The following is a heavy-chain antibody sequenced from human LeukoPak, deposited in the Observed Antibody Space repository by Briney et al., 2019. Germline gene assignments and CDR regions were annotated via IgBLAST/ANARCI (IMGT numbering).Heavy chain of an antibody. J-gene: IGHJ4*02. D-gene: IGHD3-10*01. V-gene: IGHV3-23*01. CDR3: ADFGSGSYIFNY. CDR1: GFTFSSYA. CDR2: IGHTSGA. Sequence: GGSLTLSCAASGFTFSSYAMCWVRQAPGKGPEWVATIGHTSGAWYADSVMGRFTISRDNSKSMLYLHMNSLSGEDTALYYCADFGSGSYIFNYWGQGSLSPSPQ.